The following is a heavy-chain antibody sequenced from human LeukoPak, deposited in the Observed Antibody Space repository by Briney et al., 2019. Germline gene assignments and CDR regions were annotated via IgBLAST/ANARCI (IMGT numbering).Heavy chain of an antibody. CDR1: GYTFTGYY. CDR3: ATGTYYYDSSGYYPDYFDY. J-gene: IGHJ4*02. D-gene: IGHD3-22*01. V-gene: IGHV1-2*06. Sequence: ASVKVSCKASGYTFTGYYMHWVRQAPGQGLEWMGRINPNSGGTNYAQKLQGRVTMTRDTSISTAYMELSRLRSDDTAVYYCATGTYYYDSSGYYPDYFDYWGQGTLVAVSS. CDR2: INPNSGGT.